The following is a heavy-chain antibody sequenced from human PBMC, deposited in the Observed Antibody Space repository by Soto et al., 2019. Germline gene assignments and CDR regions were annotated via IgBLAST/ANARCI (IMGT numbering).Heavy chain of an antibody. CDR3: AKSTGNCYFDL. V-gene: IGHV3-23*01. D-gene: IGHD2-8*02. Sequence: EVQLLESGGGLVQPGGSLRLSCAASGFTFSNYAMTWVRQAPGKGLEWVSSISGSGVSTYYPDSVKGRFTISRDNSKNTLYLQMNSLRADDTALYYCAKSTGNCYFDLWGRGTLVTVSS. J-gene: IGHJ2*01. CDR1: GFTFSNYA. CDR2: ISGSGVST.